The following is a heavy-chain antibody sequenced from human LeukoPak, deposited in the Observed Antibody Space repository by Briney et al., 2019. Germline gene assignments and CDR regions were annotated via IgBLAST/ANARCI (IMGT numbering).Heavy chain of an antibody. V-gene: IGHV3-21*01. J-gene: IGHJ4*02. Sequence: PGGSQRLSCAASGFTFSTYSMNWVRQAPGKGLEWVSSISTSSNYIYYADSVKGRFTISRDNAKNSLYLQMNSLRAEDTAVYYCARGWTGRYCGDSWGQGTRVTVFS. CDR1: GFTFSTYS. D-gene: IGHD1-26*01. CDR3: ARGWTGRYCGDS. CDR2: ISTSSNYI.